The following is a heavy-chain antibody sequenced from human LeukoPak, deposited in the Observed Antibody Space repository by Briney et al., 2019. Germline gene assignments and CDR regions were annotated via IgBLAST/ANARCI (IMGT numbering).Heavy chain of an antibody. D-gene: IGHD3-22*01. Sequence: GGSLRLSCAASGFTFSSYAMSWVRQAPGKGLEWVSAISGSGGSTYYADSVKGRFTISRDNSKNTLYLQMNSLRAEDTAVYYCADGGYYYDSSGYGPDAFDIWGQGTMVTVSS. CDR1: GFTFSSYA. CDR3: ADGGYYYDSSGYGPDAFDI. CDR2: ISGSGGST. V-gene: IGHV3-23*01. J-gene: IGHJ3*02.